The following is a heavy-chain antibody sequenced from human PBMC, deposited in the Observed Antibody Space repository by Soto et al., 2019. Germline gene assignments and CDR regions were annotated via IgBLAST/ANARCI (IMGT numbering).Heavy chain of an antibody. V-gene: IGHV1-69*06. D-gene: IGHD5-18*01. CDR3: ARGRYSYGSLYYYYYGMDV. Sequence: SVKVSCKASGGTFSSYAISWVRQAPGQGLEWMGGIIPIFGTANYAQKFQGRVTITADKSTSTAYMELSSLRSEDTAVYYCARGRYSYGSLYYYYYGMDVWGQGTTVTVSS. J-gene: IGHJ6*02. CDR1: GGTFSSYA. CDR2: IIPIFGTA.